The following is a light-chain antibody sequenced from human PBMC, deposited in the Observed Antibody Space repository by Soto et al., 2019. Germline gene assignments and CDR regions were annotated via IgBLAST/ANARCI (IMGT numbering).Light chain of an antibody. J-gene: IGLJ2*01. CDR3: AAWDDSLNGVV. CDR2: SNN. V-gene: IGLV1-44*01. Sequence: QSVLTQPPSASGTPGQRVTISCSGSRSNIGSNTVNWYQQLPGTAPKLLIYSNNQRPSGVPDRFSGSKSGTSASLAISGLQSEDEADYYCAAWDDSLNGVVFGGGTSSPS. CDR1: RSNIGSNT.